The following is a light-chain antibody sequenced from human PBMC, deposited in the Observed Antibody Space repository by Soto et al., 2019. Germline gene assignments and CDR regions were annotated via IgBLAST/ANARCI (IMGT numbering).Light chain of an antibody. CDR2: DAS. V-gene: IGKV3-11*01. CDR3: QQRSNWPPT. Sequence: EKVMTQSPGSLSVSPGERAALSCRASQSVGSNLAWYQRKPGQAPRLLIYDASTRATGIPARFSGSGSGTDFTLTITSLEPEDFAVYYCQQRSNWPPTFGQGTKVDI. J-gene: IGKJ1*01. CDR1: QSVGSN.